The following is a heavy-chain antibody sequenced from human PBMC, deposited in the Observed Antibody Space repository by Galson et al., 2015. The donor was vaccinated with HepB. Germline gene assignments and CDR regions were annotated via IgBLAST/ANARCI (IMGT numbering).Heavy chain of an antibody. CDR2: ISSSSSY. V-gene: IGHV3-21*01. CDR1: GFAFSRYS. Sequence: SLRLSCAASGFAFSRYSMIWVRQAPGKGLEWVSSISSSSSYYADSVKGRFTISRDNAKNSLYLQMDSLRAEDTAVYYCARDQRYFDWSYAYFDYWGQGTLVTVSS. D-gene: IGHD3-9*01. J-gene: IGHJ4*02. CDR3: ARDQRYFDWSYAYFDY.